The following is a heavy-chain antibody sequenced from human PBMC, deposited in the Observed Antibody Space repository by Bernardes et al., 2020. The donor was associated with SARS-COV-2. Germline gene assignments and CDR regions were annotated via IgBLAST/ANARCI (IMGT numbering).Heavy chain of an antibody. CDR3: ATDLLGMVYYSGSYRGQGSYPLDY. J-gene: IGHJ4*02. CDR1: GYTLTELS. Sequence: ASVKVSCKVSGYTLTELSMHWVRQAPGKGLEWMGGFDPEDGETIYAQKFQGRVTMTEDTSTDTAYMELSSPRSEDTAVYYCATDLLGMVYYSGSYRGQGSYPLDYWGQGTLVTVSS. CDR2: FDPEDGET. D-gene: IGHD1-26*01. V-gene: IGHV1-24*01.